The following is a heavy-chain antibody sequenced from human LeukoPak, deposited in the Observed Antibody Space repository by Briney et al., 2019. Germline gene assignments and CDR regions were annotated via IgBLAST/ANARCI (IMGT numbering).Heavy chain of an antibody. V-gene: IGHV3-23*01. D-gene: IGHD6-13*01. J-gene: IGHJ4*02. CDR1: GFTFSSYA. CDR3: AKDGDSSPTRY. CDR2: ISGSGGST. Sequence: GGSLRLSCAASGFTFSSYAMSWVRQAPGKGLDRVSAISGSGGSTYYADSVKGRFTISRDNSKNTLYLQMNSLRAEDTAVYYCAKDGDSSPTRYWGQGTLVTVSS.